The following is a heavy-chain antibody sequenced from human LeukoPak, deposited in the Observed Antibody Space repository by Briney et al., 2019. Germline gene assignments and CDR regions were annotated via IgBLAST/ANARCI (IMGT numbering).Heavy chain of an antibody. CDR2: MNANSGNT. Sequence: ASVKVSCKASGYTFTSYDINWVRHATGQGLEWMGWMNANSGNTGYAQKFQGRVTMTRNTSISTAYMELSSLRSEDTAVYYCARGAYDCTNGVCSDYWGQGTLVTVSS. D-gene: IGHD2-8*01. V-gene: IGHV1-8*01. CDR1: GYTFTSYD. J-gene: IGHJ4*02. CDR3: ARGAYDCTNGVCSDY.